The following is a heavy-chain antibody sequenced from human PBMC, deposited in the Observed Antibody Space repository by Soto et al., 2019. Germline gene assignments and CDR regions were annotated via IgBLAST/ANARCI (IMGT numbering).Heavy chain of an antibody. D-gene: IGHD3-22*01. CDR2: IGGRGTSS. J-gene: IGHJ4*02. Sequence: PGGSLRLSCAASGFTFINYAMSWVRQAPGKGLEWVSGIGGRGTSSYYADSVKGRFAISRDNSYNTLFLQLHSLRAEDTAVYCCAKSRYADSSGDYYDFWGQGTRVTVSS. CDR1: GFTFINYA. CDR3: AKSRYADSSGDYYDF. V-gene: IGHV3-23*01.